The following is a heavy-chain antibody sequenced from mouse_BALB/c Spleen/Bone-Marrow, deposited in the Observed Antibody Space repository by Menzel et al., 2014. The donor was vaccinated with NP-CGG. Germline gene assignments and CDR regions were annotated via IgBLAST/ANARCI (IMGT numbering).Heavy chain of an antibody. Sequence: EVKLVESGPSLVKPSQPLSLPCSVTGDSITSGYWNWIRKFPGNKLEYMGYISYSGSTYYNPSLKSRISTTRDTSKNQYYLQLNSVTTEDTATYYCARYYGSTYGYYFDYWGQGTTLTVSS. D-gene: IGHD1-1*01. CDR3: ARYYGSTYGYYFDY. CDR2: ISYSGST. J-gene: IGHJ2*01. V-gene: IGHV3-8*02. CDR1: GDSITSGY.